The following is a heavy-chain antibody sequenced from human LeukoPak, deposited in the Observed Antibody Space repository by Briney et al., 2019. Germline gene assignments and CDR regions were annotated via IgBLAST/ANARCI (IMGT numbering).Heavy chain of an antibody. J-gene: IGHJ4*02. D-gene: IGHD3-9*01. CDR2: ITSSSTYT. CDR3: ARGALRYYDY. V-gene: IGHV3-21*04. CDR1: GFSFSSYN. Sequence: GGSLRLSCAASGFSFSSYNMNWVRQTPGKGLEWVSSITSSSTYTFYADSVKGRFTISRDNARNSLSLQMNSLRAEDTAVYYCARGALRYYDYWGQGTLVTVSS.